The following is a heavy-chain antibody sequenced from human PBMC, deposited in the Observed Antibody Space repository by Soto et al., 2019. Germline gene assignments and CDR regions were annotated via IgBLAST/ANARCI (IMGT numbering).Heavy chain of an antibody. CDR2: IRQDGGQM. CDR3: STTGGY. Sequence: GGSLRLSCVAARITIIGYWMSWVRQAPGRGLEWVATIRQDGGQMYYVDSVKGRFTISRDRAKNSLYLQMNSLTVEDTAQYYCSTTGGYWGQGILVTVSS. V-gene: IGHV3-7*02. J-gene: IGHJ4*02. CDR1: RITIIGYW. D-gene: IGHD2-8*02.